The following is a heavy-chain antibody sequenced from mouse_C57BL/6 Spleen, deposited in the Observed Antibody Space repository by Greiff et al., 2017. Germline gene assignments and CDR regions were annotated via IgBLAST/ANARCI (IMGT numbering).Heavy chain of an antibody. CDR1: GYTSTSYW. CDR2: IDPSDSET. Sequence: VQLQQSGAELVRPGSSVKLSCKASGYTSTSYWMHWVKQRPIQGLEWIGNIDPSDSETHYNQKFKDKATLTVDKSSSTAYMQLSSLTSEDSAVYYCARGDSNYGSYYAMDYWGQGTSVTVSS. V-gene: IGHV1-52*01. J-gene: IGHJ4*01. CDR3: ARGDSNYGSYYAMDY. D-gene: IGHD2-5*01.